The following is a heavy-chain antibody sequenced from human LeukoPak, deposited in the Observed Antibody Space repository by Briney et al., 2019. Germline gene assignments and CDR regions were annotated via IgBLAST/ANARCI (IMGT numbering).Heavy chain of an antibody. J-gene: IGHJ5*02. Sequence: SETLSLTCAVYGGSFSGYYWSWIRQPPGKGLEWIGEINHSGSTNYNPSLKSRVTISVDASKNQFSLKLSSVTAADTAVYYCARARRRFDPWGQGTLVTVSS. CDR1: GGSFSGYY. V-gene: IGHV4-34*01. CDR2: INHSGST. CDR3: ARARRRFDP.